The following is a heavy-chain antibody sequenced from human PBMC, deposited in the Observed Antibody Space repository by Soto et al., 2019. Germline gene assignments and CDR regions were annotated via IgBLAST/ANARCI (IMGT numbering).Heavy chain of an antibody. Sequence: GGSLRLSCAASGFTFSSYAMHWVRQAPGKGLEWVAVISYDGSNKYYADSVKGRFTISRDNSKNTLYLQMNSLRAEDTAVYYCARDPPTARYSYGYYFDYWGQGTLVTVSS. CDR2: ISYDGSNK. V-gene: IGHV3-30-3*01. D-gene: IGHD5-18*01. CDR1: GFTFSSYA. CDR3: ARDPPTARYSYGYYFDY. J-gene: IGHJ4*02.